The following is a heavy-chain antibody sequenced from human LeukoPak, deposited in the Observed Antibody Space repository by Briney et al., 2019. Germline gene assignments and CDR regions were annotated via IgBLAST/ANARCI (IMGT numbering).Heavy chain of an antibody. Sequence: ASVKVSCKASGYTFTSYYIHWVRQAPGQGLEWMGLINPSGGSTSYAQKFQGRVTMTREMSTSTVYMELSSLRSEDTAVYYCARGGPHYMDVWGKGTTVTVSS. CDR3: ARGGPHYMDV. CDR1: GYTFTSYY. J-gene: IGHJ6*03. CDR2: INPSGGST. V-gene: IGHV1-46*01.